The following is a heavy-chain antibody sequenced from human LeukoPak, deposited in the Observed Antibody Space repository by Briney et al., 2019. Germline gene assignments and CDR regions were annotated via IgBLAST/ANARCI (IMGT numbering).Heavy chain of an antibody. D-gene: IGHD6-13*01. CDR2: IYYSGST. J-gene: IGHJ4*02. V-gene: IGHV4-59*08. Sequence: PSETLSLTCTVSGGSISGYYWSWIRQPPGKGLEWIGYIYYSGSTNYNPSLKSRVTISVDTSKNHFSLKLSSVTAADTAVYYCARRYSSSPPDYWGQGTLVTVSS. CDR3: ARRYSSSPPDY. CDR1: GGSISGYY.